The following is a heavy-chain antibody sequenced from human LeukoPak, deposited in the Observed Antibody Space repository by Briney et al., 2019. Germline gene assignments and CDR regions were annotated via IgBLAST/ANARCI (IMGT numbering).Heavy chain of an antibody. CDR3: AKDGDSSGWYWGRALLPPY. D-gene: IGHD6-19*01. Sequence: PGGSLRLSCAASGFTFSSYAMSWVRQAPGKGLEWVSAISGSGGSTYYADSVKGRFTISRDNSKNTLYLQMNSLRAEDTAVYYCAKDGDSSGWYWGRALLPPYWGQGTLVTVSS. V-gene: IGHV3-23*01. CDR2: ISGSGGST. J-gene: IGHJ4*02. CDR1: GFTFSSYA.